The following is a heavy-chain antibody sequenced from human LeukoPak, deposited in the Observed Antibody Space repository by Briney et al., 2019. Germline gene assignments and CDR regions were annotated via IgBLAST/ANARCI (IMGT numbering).Heavy chain of an antibody. Sequence: ASVKVSCKVSGYTLTELSMHWVRQAPGKGLEWMGGFDPEDGETIYAQNFQGRVTMTEDTSTDTAYMELSSLRSEDTAVYYCATEGYCSGGSCSSLDYWGQGTLVTVSS. CDR2: FDPEDGET. V-gene: IGHV1-24*01. J-gene: IGHJ4*02. CDR3: ATEGYCSGGSCSSLDY. D-gene: IGHD2-15*01. CDR1: GYTLTELS.